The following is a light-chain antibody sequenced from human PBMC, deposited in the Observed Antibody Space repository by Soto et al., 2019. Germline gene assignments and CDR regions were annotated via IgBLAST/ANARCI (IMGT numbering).Light chain of an antibody. CDR2: EVS. J-gene: IGLJ3*02. CDR3: SSYTSSSPWV. V-gene: IGLV2-14*01. Sequence: QSALTQPASVSGSPGQSITISCTGTSSDVGGYNYVSWYQQHPGKAPKLMIYEVSNRPSGVSNRFSGSKSGNTASPTISGLQAEDEADYYCSSYTSSSPWVFGGGTQLTVL. CDR1: SSDVGGYNY.